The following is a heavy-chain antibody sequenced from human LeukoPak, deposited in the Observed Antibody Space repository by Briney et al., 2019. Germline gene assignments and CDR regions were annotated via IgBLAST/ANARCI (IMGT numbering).Heavy chain of an antibody. Sequence: GGTLRLSCAASGFTFSSYGMSWVRQAPGKGLEGVAAISGSGGSTYYADSVKGRFTIPRDNSKNTLYLQMNSPRAEDTAVYYCASLRYFDWFPFDPWGQGTLVTVSS. CDR1: GFTFSSYG. CDR3: ASLRYFDWFPFDP. D-gene: IGHD3-9*01. J-gene: IGHJ5*02. CDR2: ISGSGGST. V-gene: IGHV3-23*01.